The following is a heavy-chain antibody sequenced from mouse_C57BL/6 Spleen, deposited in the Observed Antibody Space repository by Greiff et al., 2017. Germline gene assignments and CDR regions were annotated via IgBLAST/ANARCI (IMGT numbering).Heavy chain of an antibody. CDR2: IYPGDGDT. CDR1: GYAFSSSW. CDR3: APCYSYAIDY. Sequence: QVQLQQSGPELVKPGASVKISCKASGYAFSSSWMNWVKPRPGKGLEWIGRIYPGDGDTNYNGKFKGKATLTADKSSSTAYMQLSSLTSEDSAVYFCAPCYSYAIDYWGQGTSVTVSS. D-gene: IGHD1-1*01. J-gene: IGHJ4*01. V-gene: IGHV1-82*01.